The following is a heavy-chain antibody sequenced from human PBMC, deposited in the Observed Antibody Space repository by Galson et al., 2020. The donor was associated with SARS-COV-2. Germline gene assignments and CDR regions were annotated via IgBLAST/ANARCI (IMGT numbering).Heavy chain of an antibody. CDR1: GFTFSSYG. J-gene: IGHJ4*02. CDR2: IWYDGSNK. CDR3: AKETLEVVSYFDY. Sequence: GGSLRLSCAASGFTFSSYGMHWVRQAPGKGLEWVAVIWYDGSNKYYADSVKGRFTISRDNSKNTLYLQMNSLRAEDTAVYYCAKETLEVVSYFDYWGQGTLVTVSS. V-gene: IGHV3-33*06. D-gene: IGHD2-15*01.